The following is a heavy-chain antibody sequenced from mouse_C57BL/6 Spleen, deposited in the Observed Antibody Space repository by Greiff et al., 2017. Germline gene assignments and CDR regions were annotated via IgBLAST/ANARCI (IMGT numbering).Heavy chain of an antibody. CDR1: GYAFSSYW. D-gene: IGHD1-1*01. Sequence: QVQLQQSGAELVKPGASVKISCKASGYAFSSYWMNWVKQRPGKGLEWIGQIYPGDGDTNYNGKFKGKATLTADKSSSTAYMQLRSLTSEDSAVYFCARDYGSSLYYFDYWGQGTTLTVSS. CDR2: IYPGDGDT. CDR3: ARDYGSSLYYFDY. J-gene: IGHJ2*01. V-gene: IGHV1-80*01.